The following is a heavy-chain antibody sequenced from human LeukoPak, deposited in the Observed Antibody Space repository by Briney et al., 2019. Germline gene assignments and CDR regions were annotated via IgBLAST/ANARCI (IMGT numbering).Heavy chain of an antibody. Sequence: GGSLRLSCAASGFTFSSHGMNWVRQAPGKGLEWVSYISSRSATIYYADSVKGRFTISRDNAKNSLYLQMNSLRAEDTAVYYCARDPLSSSSFDLWGQGTLVTVSS. D-gene: IGHD6-13*01. CDR2: ISSRSATI. CDR3: ARDPLSSSSFDL. J-gene: IGHJ4*02. CDR1: GFTFSSHG. V-gene: IGHV3-48*01.